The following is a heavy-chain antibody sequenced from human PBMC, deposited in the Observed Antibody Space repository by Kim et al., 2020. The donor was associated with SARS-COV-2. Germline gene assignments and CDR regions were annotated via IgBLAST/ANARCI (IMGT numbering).Heavy chain of an antibody. Sequence: GGSLRLSCAASGFTFSSYSMNWVRQAPGKGLEWVSSISSSSSYIYYADSVKGRFTISRDNAKNSLYLQMNSLRAEDTAVYYCARGGLFEVTTNWFDPWGQGTLVTVSS. CDR2: ISSSSSYI. CDR3: ARGGLFEVTTNWFDP. D-gene: IGHD4-17*01. CDR1: GFTFSSYS. J-gene: IGHJ5*02. V-gene: IGHV3-21*01.